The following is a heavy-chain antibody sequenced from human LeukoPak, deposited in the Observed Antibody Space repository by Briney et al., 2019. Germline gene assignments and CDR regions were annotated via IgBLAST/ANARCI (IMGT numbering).Heavy chain of an antibody. CDR3: ARDHAAPTIIWDH. D-gene: IGHD5-12*01. CDR2: IKYDGSEK. CDR1: GFIFREHW. V-gene: IGHV3-7*01. J-gene: IGHJ4*02. Sequence: GGTRRLSCAGSGFIFREHWMSWVRQTPGEGLEGVANIKYDGSEKYYADSMRGRFTISRDNARNSLYLVMNSLRADDTAVYYCARDHAAPTIIWDHWGQGTLVTVSS.